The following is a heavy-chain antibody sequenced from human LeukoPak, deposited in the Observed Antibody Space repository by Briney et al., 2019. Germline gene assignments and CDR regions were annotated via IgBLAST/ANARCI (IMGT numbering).Heavy chain of an antibody. V-gene: IGHV3-48*03. CDR2: ISSSGSTI. D-gene: IGHD5-18*01. CDR3: ARDRGYSYGFGTDY. J-gene: IGHJ4*02. Sequence: PGGSLRLSCAASGFTFSSYEMNWVRQAPGKGLEWVSYISSSGSTIYYADSVKGRFTISRDNAKNSLYLQMNSLRAEDTAVYYCARDRGYSYGFGTDYWGQGTLVTVSA. CDR1: GFTFSSYE.